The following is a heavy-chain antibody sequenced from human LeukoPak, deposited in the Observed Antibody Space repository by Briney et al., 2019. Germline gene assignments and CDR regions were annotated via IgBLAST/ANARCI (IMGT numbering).Heavy chain of an antibody. D-gene: IGHD6-13*01. CDR2: ISAYNGNT. V-gene: IGHV1-18*04. CDR3: ARDGRLPIAAATETYYYGMDV. Sequence: ASVKVSCKASGYTFTSYYMHWVRQAPGQGLEWMGWISAYNGNTNYAQKLQGRVTMTTDTSTSTAYMELRSLRSDDTAVYYCARDGRLPIAAATETYYYGMDVWGQGTTVTVSS. CDR1: GYTFTSYY. J-gene: IGHJ6*02.